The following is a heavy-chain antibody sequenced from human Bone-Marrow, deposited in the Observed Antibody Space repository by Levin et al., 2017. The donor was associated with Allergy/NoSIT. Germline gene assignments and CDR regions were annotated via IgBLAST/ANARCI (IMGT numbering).Heavy chain of an antibody. CDR2: INHSGST. Sequence: SQTLSLTCAVYGGSFSGYYWSWIRQPPGKGLEWSGEINHSGSTNYNPSLKRRVTKSVDTSKNQVSLKLSSVTAADTAVYYCARGELYGSGWLMGYWGQGTLVTVSS. CDR1: GGSFSGYY. D-gene: IGHD6-19*01. J-gene: IGHJ4*02. V-gene: IGHV4-34*01. CDR3: ARGELYGSGWLMGY.